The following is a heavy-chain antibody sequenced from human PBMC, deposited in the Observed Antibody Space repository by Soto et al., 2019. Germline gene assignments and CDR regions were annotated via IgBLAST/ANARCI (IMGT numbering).Heavy chain of an antibody. CDR1: GFIFSNAW. Sequence: VQLVESGGGLVKPGGSLRLSCAASGFIFSNAWMNWVRQAPGTGQEWVGRISSQSDGGTTDDAAPVEGRFITSRDDSKKMLYLQMNSLKIEDTAVYYCTTGWSSRDYWGQGTPVTVSA. CDR3: TTGWSSRDY. V-gene: IGHV3-15*07. D-gene: IGHD6-13*01. J-gene: IGHJ4*02. CDR2: ISSQSDGGTT.